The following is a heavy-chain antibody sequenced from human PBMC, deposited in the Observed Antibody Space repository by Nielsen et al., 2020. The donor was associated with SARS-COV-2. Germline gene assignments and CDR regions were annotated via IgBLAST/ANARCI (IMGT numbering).Heavy chain of an antibody. Sequence: SETLSLTCTVSGGSISGSTYYWGWIRQPPGKGLEWILSMFYSGSTYYNPSLKRRVTISVDTSKNQFSLKLSSVTAADTAVYYCARMMGVAVDYAFDIWGQGTMVTVSS. D-gene: IGHD6-19*01. CDR1: GGSISGSTYY. CDR3: ARMMGVAVDYAFDI. CDR2: MFYSGST. V-gene: IGHV4-39*01. J-gene: IGHJ3*02.